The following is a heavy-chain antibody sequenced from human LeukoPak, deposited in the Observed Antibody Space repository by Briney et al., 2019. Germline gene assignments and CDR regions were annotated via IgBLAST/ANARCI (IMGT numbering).Heavy chain of an antibody. D-gene: IGHD6-13*01. CDR2: ISGSGGST. CDR1: GFTFSSYS. V-gene: IGHV3-23*01. J-gene: IGHJ3*02. Sequence: PGGSLGLSCAASGFTFSSYSMNWVRQAPGKGLEWVSAISGSGGSTYYADSVKGRFTISRDNSKNTLYLQMNSLRAEDTAVYYCAKDRQLVPDDAFDIWGQGTMVTVSS. CDR3: AKDRQLVPDDAFDI.